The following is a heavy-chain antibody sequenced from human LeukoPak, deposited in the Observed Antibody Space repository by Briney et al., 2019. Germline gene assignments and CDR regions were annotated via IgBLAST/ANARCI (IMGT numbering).Heavy chain of an antibody. Sequence: GESLKISCQASGYIFSNYWIGLVRPMSGEGLELMGIIYLGDSDASYRLSFQGQVTISADKSISTAYLQWSSLKASDTAMYYCARGPSSGWKYYFDYWGQGTLVTVSS. V-gene: IGHV5-51*01. D-gene: IGHD6-19*01. CDR2: IYLGDSDA. J-gene: IGHJ4*02. CDR1: GYIFSNYW. CDR3: ARGPSSGWKYYFDY.